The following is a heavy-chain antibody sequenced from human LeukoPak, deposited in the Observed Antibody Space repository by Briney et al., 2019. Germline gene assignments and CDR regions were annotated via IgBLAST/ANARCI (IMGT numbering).Heavy chain of an antibody. J-gene: IGHJ4*02. Sequence: GGSLRLSCAASGFTFSDYAMTWVRQAPGKGLGCVSAINPSGGSTNYADSVKGRFTISRDNSKSTLYLQMNSLRPEDTAIYYCTRDRPSSGWALDYWGQGALVTVSS. CDR1: GFTFSDYA. CDR3: TRDRPSSGWALDY. V-gene: IGHV3-23*01. D-gene: IGHD6-19*01. CDR2: INPSGGST.